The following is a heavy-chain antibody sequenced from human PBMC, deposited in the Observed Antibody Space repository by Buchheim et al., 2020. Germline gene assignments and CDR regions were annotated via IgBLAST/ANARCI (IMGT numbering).Heavy chain of an antibody. D-gene: IGHD4-17*01. V-gene: IGHV4-59*11. Sequence: QLQLQESGPGLVKPSETLSLTCTVSGGSTSTHYWSWIRQPPGKGLEWIGYIYNSGTINYNPSLNSRVTISLDTSKNQFSLKLSSVTAADTAVYYCARFPGVRFIDYWGQGTL. CDR2: IYNSGTI. J-gene: IGHJ4*02. CDR3: ARFPGVRFIDY. CDR1: GGSTSTHY.